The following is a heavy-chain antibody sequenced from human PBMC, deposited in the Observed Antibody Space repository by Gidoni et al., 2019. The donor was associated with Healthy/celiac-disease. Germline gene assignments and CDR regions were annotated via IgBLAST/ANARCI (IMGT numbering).Heavy chain of an antibody. D-gene: IGHD3-10*01. CDR1: GGSVSSGSYY. CDR3: ARAEKTYYYGSGSYYN. CDR2: IYYSGST. V-gene: IGHV4-61*01. Sequence: QVQLQESGPGLVKPSETLSLNCTVSGGSVSSGSYYWSWIRQPPGKGLEWIGYIYYSGSTNYNPSLKSRVTISVDTSKNQFSLKLSSVTAADTAVYYCARAEKTYYYGSGSYYNWGQGTLVTVSS. J-gene: IGHJ4*02.